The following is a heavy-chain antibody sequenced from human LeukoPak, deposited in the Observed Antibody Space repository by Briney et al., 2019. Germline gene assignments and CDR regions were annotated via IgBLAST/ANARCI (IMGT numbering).Heavy chain of an antibody. CDR3: APEGDGYILFDY. CDR1: GFTFSSYG. J-gene: IGHJ4*02. D-gene: IGHD5-24*01. CDR2: ISYDGSNK. Sequence: PGGSLRLSCAAPGFTFSSYGMHWVRQAPGKGLGWVAVISYDGSNKYYADSVKGRFTISRDNSKNTLYLQMNSLRVEDTAVYYCAPEGDGYILFDYWGQGTLVTVSS. V-gene: IGHV3-30*03.